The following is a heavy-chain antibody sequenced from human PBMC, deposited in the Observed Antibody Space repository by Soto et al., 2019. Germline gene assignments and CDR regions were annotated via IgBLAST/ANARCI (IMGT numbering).Heavy chain of an antibody. V-gene: IGHV4-59*01. J-gene: IGHJ6*03. D-gene: IGHD6-6*01. CDR2: IYYSGST. CDR1: GCSISSYY. Sequence: SETLSLTCTVSGCSISSYYWSWIRQPPGKGLEWIGYIYYSGSTNYNPSLKSRVTISVDTSKNQFSLKLSSVTAADTAVYYCARGIGARPGDLGYYYYYMDVWGKGTTVT. CDR3: ARGIGARPGDLGYYYYYMDV.